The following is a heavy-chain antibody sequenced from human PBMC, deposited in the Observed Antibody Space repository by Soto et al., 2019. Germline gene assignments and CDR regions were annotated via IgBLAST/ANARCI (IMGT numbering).Heavy chain of an antibody. Sequence: QVQLQQWGSGLLKPSETLSLTCAIYGGSFSDYYWHWIRQSPGKGLEWIGEIHLSGRVNFTPSLKRRTSLSMDTSRNQFFLTLRSVTAADTAVYFCARTPTRGASAWLDPWGRGQLVTVSS. CDR2: IHLSGRV. CDR3: ARTPTRGASAWLDP. D-gene: IGHD1-26*01. CDR1: GGSFSDYY. J-gene: IGHJ5*02. V-gene: IGHV4-34*01.